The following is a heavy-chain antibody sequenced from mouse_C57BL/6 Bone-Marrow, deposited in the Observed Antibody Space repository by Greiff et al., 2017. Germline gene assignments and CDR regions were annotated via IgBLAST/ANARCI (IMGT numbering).Heavy chain of an antibody. V-gene: IGHV1-64*01. D-gene: IGHD2-2*01. CDR2: IHPNSGST. CDR3: AREGRLRGAWFAY. Sequence: QVQLQQPGAELVKPGASVKLSCKASGYTFTSYWMHWVKQRPGQGLEWIGMIHPNSGSTNYNEKFKSKATLTVDKSSSTAYMQLSSLTSEDSAVYYCAREGRLRGAWFAYWGQGTLVTVSA. J-gene: IGHJ3*01. CDR1: GYTFTSYW.